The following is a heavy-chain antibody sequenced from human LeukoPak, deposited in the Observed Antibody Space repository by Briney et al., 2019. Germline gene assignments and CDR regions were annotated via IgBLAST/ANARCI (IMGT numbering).Heavy chain of an antibody. D-gene: IGHD3-16*01. CDR1: GFTVSYNY. Sequence: PGGSLRLSCAASGFTVSYNYMSWVRQAPGKGLQWVSVIYSAGNTYYADSVKGRFTISRDNSKNTLFLQMNSLRVEDTAVYYCARHSYTLPDYWGQGTLVTVPS. V-gene: IGHV3-53*01. CDR2: IYSAGNT. CDR3: ARHSYTLPDY. J-gene: IGHJ4*02.